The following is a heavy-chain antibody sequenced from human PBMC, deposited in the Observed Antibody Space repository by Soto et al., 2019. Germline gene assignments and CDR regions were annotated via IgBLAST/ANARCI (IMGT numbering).Heavy chain of an antibody. J-gene: IGHJ4*02. CDR1: GGSISNNNW. CDR2: VHDSGRT. Sequence: PSETLSLTCVVSGGSISNNNWWSWVRQSPGKGLEWIGEVHDSGRTDYNPSLKGRVTISLDKSNNQFSLELTSVTAADTAVYYCVIRSYHYQFHYWGQGTLVTVSS. V-gene: IGHV4-4*02. D-gene: IGHD3-16*02. CDR3: VIRSYHYQFHY.